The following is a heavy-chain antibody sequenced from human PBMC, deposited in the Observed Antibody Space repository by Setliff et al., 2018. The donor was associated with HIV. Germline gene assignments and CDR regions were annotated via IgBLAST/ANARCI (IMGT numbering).Heavy chain of an antibody. CDR1: GGSISSYY. J-gene: IGHJ4*02. CDR2: IYNSAST. Sequence: PSETLSLTCTVSGGSISSYYWSWIRQPPGKGLEWIGYIYNSASTSYNPSLKSRVTISVDTSRNQFSLKLSSVTAADTAVYYCARDRSDYYNLPGYFDHWGQGTPVTVSS. V-gene: IGHV4-59*12. D-gene: IGHD3-3*01. CDR3: ARDRSDYYNLPGYFDH.